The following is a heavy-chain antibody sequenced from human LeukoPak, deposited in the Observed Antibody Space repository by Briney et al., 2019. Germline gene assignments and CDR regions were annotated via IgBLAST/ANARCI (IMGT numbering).Heavy chain of an antibody. CDR3: ARDREFCDSNCYSGWFAS. V-gene: IGHV1-2*06. Sequence: VASVKVSCKASGYTFTDYLIHWVRQAPGQGPEWMGRINPNSGGTRYAQKFQGRVIMTRDTSITTLYMELSSLRSDDTAVYYCARDREFCDSNCYSGWFASWGQGTLVTVSP. J-gene: IGHJ5*01. CDR1: GYTFTDYL. CDR2: INPNSGGT. D-gene: IGHD3-22*01.